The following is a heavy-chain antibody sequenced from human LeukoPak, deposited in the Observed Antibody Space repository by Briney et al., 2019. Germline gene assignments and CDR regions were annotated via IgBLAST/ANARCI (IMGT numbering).Heavy chain of an antibody. Sequence: GGSLRLSCAASGFTFNDYGMRWVRQAPGKGLEWVSAINWNGDSTGYADSVKGRFTISRDNAKNSLYLQMNSLRAEDTALYYCAKAYYGSGYFDYWGQGTLVTVSS. CDR2: INWNGDST. V-gene: IGHV3-20*04. J-gene: IGHJ4*02. D-gene: IGHD3-10*01. CDR1: GFTFNDYG. CDR3: AKAYYGSGYFDY.